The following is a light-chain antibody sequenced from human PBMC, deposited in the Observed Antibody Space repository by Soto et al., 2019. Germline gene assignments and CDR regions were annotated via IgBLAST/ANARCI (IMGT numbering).Light chain of an antibody. CDR3: FLSYSGTNWV. Sequence: QTVVTQEPSLTVSPGGTVTLTCGSSTGDVTSAHYPSWFQQRPGHAPKTLIYDASNKHSWTPARFSGSLLGGKAALTLPGAQPEDEADYYCFLSYSGTNWVFGGGTKLTVL. CDR1: TGDVTSAHY. CDR2: DAS. V-gene: IGLV7-46*01. J-gene: IGLJ3*02.